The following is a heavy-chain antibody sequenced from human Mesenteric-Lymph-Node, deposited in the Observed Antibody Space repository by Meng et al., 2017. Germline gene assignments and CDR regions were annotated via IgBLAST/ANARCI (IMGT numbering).Heavy chain of an antibody. Sequence: GESLKISCAASGSTFSDYYMSWIRQAPGKGLEWVSYISSSGSTIYYADSVKGRFTISRDNAKNSLYLQMNSLRAEDTAVYYCARESSAYCGGDCYGSFDYWGQGTLVTVSS. D-gene: IGHD2-21*02. CDR1: GSTFSDYY. CDR3: ARESSAYCGGDCYGSFDY. V-gene: IGHV3-11*01. J-gene: IGHJ4*02. CDR2: ISSSGSTI.